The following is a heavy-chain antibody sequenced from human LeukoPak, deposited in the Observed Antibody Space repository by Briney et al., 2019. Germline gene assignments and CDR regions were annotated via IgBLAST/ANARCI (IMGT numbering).Heavy chain of an antibody. CDR1: GFTFSSYS. CDR3: TSSLWFGELKTDY. D-gene: IGHD3-10*01. V-gene: IGHV3-49*04. Sequence: GGSLRLSCAASGFTFSSYSMNWVRQAPGKGLEWVGLIRSKAYGGTTEYAASVKGRFTISRDDSKSIAYLQMNSLKTEDTAVYYCTSSLWFGELKTDYWGQGTLVTVSS. J-gene: IGHJ4*02. CDR2: IRSKAYGGTT.